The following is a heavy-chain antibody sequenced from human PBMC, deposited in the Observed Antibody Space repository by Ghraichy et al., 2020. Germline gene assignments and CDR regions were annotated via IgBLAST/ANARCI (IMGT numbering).Heavy chain of an antibody. CDR3: ARRAAAAGPGHGGY. D-gene: IGHD6-13*01. V-gene: IGHV4-4*02. Sequence: SETLSLTCAVSGGSISSSNWWSWVRQPPGKGLEWIGEIYHSGSTNYNPSLKSRVTISVDKSKNQFSLKLSSVTAADTAVYYCARRAAAAGPGHGGYWGQGTLVTVSS. J-gene: IGHJ4*02. CDR1: GGSISSSNW. CDR2: IYHSGST.